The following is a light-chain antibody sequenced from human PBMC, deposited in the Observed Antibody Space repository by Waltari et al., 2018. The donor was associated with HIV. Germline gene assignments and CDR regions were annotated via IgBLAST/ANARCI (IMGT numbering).Light chain of an antibody. CDR3: SSYTSSSTQV. Sequence: QSALTQPASVSGSPGQSITISCTGTSSDVGVYNYVSWYQQHPGKAPKLMIYEVSNRPSGVSNRFSGSKSGNTASLIISGLQAEDEADYYCSSYTSSSTQVFGTGTKVTVL. CDR1: SSDVGVYNY. V-gene: IGLV2-14*01. J-gene: IGLJ1*01. CDR2: EVS.